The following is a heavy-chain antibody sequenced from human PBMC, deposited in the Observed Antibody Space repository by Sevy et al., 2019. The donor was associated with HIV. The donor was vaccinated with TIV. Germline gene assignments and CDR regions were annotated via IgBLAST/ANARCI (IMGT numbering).Heavy chain of an antibody. Sequence: GGSLRLSCEASGFSFSSYWMSWVRQAPGKGLEWVANIKEDGSMIYYVDSVKGRFTISRDNAKNSVYLQMTSLRAEDAALYYCVRATCAAGSYWGQGTLVTVSS. CDR1: GFSFSSYW. D-gene: IGHD6-13*01. V-gene: IGHV3-7*01. J-gene: IGHJ4*02. CDR3: VRATCAAGSY. CDR2: IKEDGSMI.